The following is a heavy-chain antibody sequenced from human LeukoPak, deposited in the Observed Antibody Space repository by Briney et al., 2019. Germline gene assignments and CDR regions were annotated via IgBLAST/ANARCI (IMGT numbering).Heavy chain of an antibody. CDR2: IYYSGST. CDR3: ARSLTYDFWSGWSNWFDP. V-gene: IGHV4-39*01. CDR1: GGSISSSSYY. D-gene: IGHD3-3*01. Sequence: SETLSLTCTVSGGSISSSSYYWGWIRQPPGKGLEWIGSIYYSGSTYYTPSLKSRVTISVDTSKNQFSLKLSSVTAADTAVYYCARSLTYDFWSGWSNWFDPWGQGTLVTVSS. J-gene: IGHJ5*02.